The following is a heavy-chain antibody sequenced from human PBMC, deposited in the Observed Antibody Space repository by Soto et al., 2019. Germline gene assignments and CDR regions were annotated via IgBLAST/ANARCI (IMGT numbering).Heavy chain of an antibody. D-gene: IGHD4-17*01. CDR2: IIPIFGTA. J-gene: IGHJ6*02. CDR3: AATVTTFLVYYGMDV. CDR1: GGTFSSYA. V-gene: IGHV1-69*05. Sequence: QVQLVQSGAEVKKPGSSMKVSCKASGGTFSSYAISWVRQAPGQVLEWMGGIIPIFGTANYAQKFQGRVTITTDESTGTAYMELSSLTSEDTAVYYCAATVTTFLVYYGMDVWGQGTTVTVSS.